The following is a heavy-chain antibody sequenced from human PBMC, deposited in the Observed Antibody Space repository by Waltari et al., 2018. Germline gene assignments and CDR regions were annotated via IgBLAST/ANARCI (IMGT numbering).Heavy chain of an antibody. J-gene: IGHJ4*02. V-gene: IGHV3-30*03. Sequence: QVQLVESGGGVVQPGRSLRLSCAASGFTFTSYVIQWFRQAPGKVLECVSVISRDEKNTYYAESVKGRFTVSRDNSKNTIYLQMNSLKTEDTAVYYCAREDYYDRGRIGANFDYWGQGTLVTVSS. D-gene: IGHD3-22*01. CDR3: AREDYYDRGRIGANFDY. CDR2: ISRDEKNT. CDR1: GFTFTSYV.